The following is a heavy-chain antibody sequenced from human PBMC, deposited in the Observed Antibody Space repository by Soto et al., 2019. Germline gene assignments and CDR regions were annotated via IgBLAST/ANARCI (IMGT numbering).Heavy chain of an antibody. CDR1: GFTFSSYA. J-gene: IGHJ1*01. V-gene: IGHV3-30-3*01. D-gene: IGHD6-13*01. CDR3: AREYSRQTATKYFQH. CDR2: ISYDGSNK. Sequence: QVQLVESGGGVVQPGRSLRLSCAASGFTFSSYAMHWVRQAPGKGLEWVAVISYDGSNKYYADSVKGRFTISRDNSKNTLDLQMNSLRAEDTAVYYCAREYSRQTATKYFQHWGQGTLVTVSS.